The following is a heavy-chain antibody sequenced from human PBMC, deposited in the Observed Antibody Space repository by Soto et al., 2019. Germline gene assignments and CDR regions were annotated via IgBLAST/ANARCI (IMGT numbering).Heavy chain of an antibody. V-gene: IGHV3-23*01. CDR2: ISGGGSIT. CDR3: AKTIRGGYSSSWYYFDY. Sequence: GGSLRLSCAASGFTFTNYAMTWVRQAPGKGLEWVSTISGGGSITYYADSLKGRFTISRDNSKNTLYLQINSLRAEDTAVYYCAKTIRGGYSSSWYYFDYWGQGTLVTVP. CDR1: GFTFTNYA. J-gene: IGHJ4*02. D-gene: IGHD6-13*01.